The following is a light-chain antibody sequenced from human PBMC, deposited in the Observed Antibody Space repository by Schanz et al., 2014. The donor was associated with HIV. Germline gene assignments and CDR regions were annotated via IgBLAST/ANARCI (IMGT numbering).Light chain of an antibody. J-gene: IGLJ3*02. CDR3: CSFAGSGTSV. V-gene: IGLV2-23*02. CDR1: SSDVGGYYL. CDR2: EVS. Sequence: QSALTQPASVSGSPGQSITISCTGSSSDVGGYYLVSWYQQLPGKAPKLIIFEVSKRPSGVSNRFSGSKSGNTASLTISGLQAEDEADYYCCSFAGSGTSVFGGGTKLTV.